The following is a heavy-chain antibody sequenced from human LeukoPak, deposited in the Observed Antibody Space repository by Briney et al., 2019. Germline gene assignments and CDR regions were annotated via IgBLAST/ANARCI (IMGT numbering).Heavy chain of an antibody. J-gene: IGHJ6*04. Sequence: GGSLRLSCAASGFTFSSYGMSWVRQAPGKGLEWVSAISGSGGSTYYADSVRGRFTISRDNSKNTLYLQMNSLRAEDTAVYYCAKGGPYCSSTSCYMDVWGKGTTVTVSS. CDR2: ISGSGGST. D-gene: IGHD2-2*01. V-gene: IGHV3-23*01. CDR3: AKGGPYCSSTSCYMDV. CDR1: GFTFSSYG.